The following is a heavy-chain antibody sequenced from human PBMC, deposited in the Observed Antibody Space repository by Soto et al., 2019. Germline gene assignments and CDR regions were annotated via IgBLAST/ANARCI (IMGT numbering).Heavy chain of an antibody. Sequence: KPSETLSLTCTISDGSISSYYWSWIRQPPGKALEWIGYVYYSGNTNYSPSLKSRVTISVDPSKNQFSLKLSSVTAADTAVYYCARHGRRGSGNWYGVYSWGRGTLVTVSS. J-gene: IGHJ4*02. CDR3: ARHGRRGSGNWYGVYS. V-gene: IGHV4-59*08. CDR1: DGSISSYY. CDR2: VYYSGNT. D-gene: IGHD6-13*01.